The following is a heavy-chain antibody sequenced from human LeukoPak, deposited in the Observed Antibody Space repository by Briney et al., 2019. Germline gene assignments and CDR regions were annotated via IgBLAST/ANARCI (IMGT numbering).Heavy chain of an antibody. CDR3: ARGGSTDSGDFDY. CDR2: INPNSGGS. Sequence: ASVKVSCKASGYTFTSYDINWVRQATGQGLEWMGWINPNSGGSNYAQKFQGWVTMTRDTSISTAYMELSRLRSDDTAVYYCARGGSTDSGDFDYWGQGTLVTVSS. V-gene: IGHV1-2*04. D-gene: IGHD4-17*01. J-gene: IGHJ4*02. CDR1: GYTFTSYD.